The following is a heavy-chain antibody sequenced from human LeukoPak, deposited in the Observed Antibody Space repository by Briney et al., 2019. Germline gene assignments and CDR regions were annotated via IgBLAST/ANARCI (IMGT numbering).Heavy chain of an antibody. V-gene: IGHV3-23*01. D-gene: IGHD5-12*01. Sequence: GGSLRLSCAAAGFTFSSYAMSWVRQAPGKGLEWGSAISGSGGSTYYADSVKGRFTISRDNSKNTLYLQMNSLRAEDTAVYYCAKDHYLFGYENYWGQGTLVTVSS. CDR3: AKDHYLFGYENY. CDR1: GFTFSSYA. CDR2: ISGSGGST. J-gene: IGHJ4*02.